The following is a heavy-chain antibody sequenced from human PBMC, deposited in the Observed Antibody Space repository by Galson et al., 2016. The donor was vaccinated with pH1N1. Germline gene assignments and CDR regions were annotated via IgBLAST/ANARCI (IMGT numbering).Heavy chain of an antibody. CDR2: IDWDDDK. V-gene: IGHV2-70*01. Sequence: PALVKPTQTLTLTCTFSGFSLRTSGMCVSWIRQPPGKALEWLALIDWDDDKYYSTPLKTRLTISKDTSINQVVLTMTNMDPVDTATYYCARFNYGDYVNYFDYWGQGTLVTVSS. CDR1: GFSLRTSGMC. D-gene: IGHD4-17*01. CDR3: ARFNYGDYVNYFDY. J-gene: IGHJ4*02.